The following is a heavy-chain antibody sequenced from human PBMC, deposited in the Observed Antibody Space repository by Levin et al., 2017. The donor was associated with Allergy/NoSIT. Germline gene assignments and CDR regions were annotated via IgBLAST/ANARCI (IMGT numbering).Heavy chain of an antibody. CDR2: IRSKANSYAT. D-gene: IGHD2-2*01. V-gene: IGHV3-73*01. CDR3: TSPYCSSTSCYGERSYAFDI. CDR1: GFTFSGSA. Sequence: GGSLRLSCAASGFTFSGSAMHWVRQASGKGLEWVGRIRSKANSYATAYAASVKGRFTISRDDSKNTAYLQMNSLKTEDTAVYYCTSPYCSSTSCYGERSYAFDIWGQGTMVTVSS. J-gene: IGHJ3*02.